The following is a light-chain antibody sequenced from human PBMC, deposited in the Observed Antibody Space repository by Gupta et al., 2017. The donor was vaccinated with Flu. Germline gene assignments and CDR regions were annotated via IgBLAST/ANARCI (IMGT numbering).Light chain of an antibody. V-gene: IGLV2-14*01. Sequence: QSALTQPASVSVSPGQSIAISCTGTYSDIGAYNYVSWYQQHPGKTHKLMLYEARNRPSVVSTSFSASKSGNTASLTLTGLEAEDEADYYCDSDGAVGVFGGGTKVTVL. J-gene: IGLJ2*01. CDR3: DSDGAVGV. CDR1: YSDIGAYNY. CDR2: EAR.